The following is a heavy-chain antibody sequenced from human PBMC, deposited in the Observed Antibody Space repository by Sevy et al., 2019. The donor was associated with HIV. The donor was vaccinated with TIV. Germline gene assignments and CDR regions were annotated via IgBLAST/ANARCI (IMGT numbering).Heavy chain of an antibody. V-gene: IGHV5-51*01. CDR1: GYDFSTYW. CDR2: IFPGDSGT. D-gene: IGHD1-26*01. Sequence: GESLKISCKGSGYDFSTYWIAWVRQMPGQGLELMGIIFPGDSGTRSSPPFQGQVTISADDSIRTSYLQWRSLKASDTAIYYCARRGILLRGGDYFYYGLDVWGQGTTVTVSS. CDR3: ARRGILLRGGDYFYYGLDV. J-gene: IGHJ6*02.